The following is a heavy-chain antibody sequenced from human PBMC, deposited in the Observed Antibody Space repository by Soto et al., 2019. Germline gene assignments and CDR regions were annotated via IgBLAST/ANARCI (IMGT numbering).Heavy chain of an antibody. CDR1: GFTFSDYY. CDR3: ARSGDNFNVLDY. CDR2: SSNSGTFA. V-gene: IGHV3-11*06. J-gene: IGHJ4*02. D-gene: IGHD1-1*01. Sequence: QVHLVESGGGLVKPGGSLRLSCAASGFTFSDYYMSWVRQAPGRGLEWISYSSNSGTFARYATSVKGRFSISRDNANNSLYLEMNSLRVEVTAVYYCARSGDNFNVLDYWGQGTPVTVSS.